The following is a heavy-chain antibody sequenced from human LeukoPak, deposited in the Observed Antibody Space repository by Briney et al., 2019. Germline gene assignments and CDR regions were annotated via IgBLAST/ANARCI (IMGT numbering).Heavy chain of an antibody. CDR3: ARGCPYYYGSGSYCLYYYYGMDV. CDR2: INHSGST. CDR1: GGSISSGGYY. Sequence: PSQTLSLTCTVSGGSISSGGYYWSWIRQPPGKGLEWIGEINHSGSTNYNPSLKSRVTISVDTSKNQFSLKLSSVTAADTAVYYCARGCPYYYGSGSYCLYYYYGMDVWGQGTTVTVSS. D-gene: IGHD3-10*01. V-gene: IGHV4-34*01. J-gene: IGHJ6*02.